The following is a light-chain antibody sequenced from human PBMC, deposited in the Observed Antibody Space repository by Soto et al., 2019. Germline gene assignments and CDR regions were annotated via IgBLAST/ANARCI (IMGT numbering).Light chain of an antibody. V-gene: IGLV2-8*01. CDR2: EVS. Sequence: QSVLTQPPSASGSLGQSVTISCTGTSSDVGGYNYVSWYQQHPGKAPKLMIYEVSKRPSGVPDRFSGSKSGNTASLTVSGLQAEDEADYYCSSYAGSNKLVFGGGTKLTVL. CDR3: SSYAGSNKLV. J-gene: IGLJ2*01. CDR1: SSDVGGYNY.